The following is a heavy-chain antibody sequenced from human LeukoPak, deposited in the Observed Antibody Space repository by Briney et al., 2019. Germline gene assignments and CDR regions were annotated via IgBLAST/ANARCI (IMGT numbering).Heavy chain of an antibody. Sequence: PGGSLRFSCAASGFTFSSYWMNWARQTPGKGLEWVASIKEDGSERQYVDSVKGRFSISRDNTKGSLFLQLNSLRAEDTAVYYCARDLGYCTNGACHTRFDYWGQGTLVTVSS. CDR1: GFTFSSYW. CDR3: ARDLGYCTNGACHTRFDY. D-gene: IGHD2-8*01. CDR2: IKEDGSER. V-gene: IGHV3-7*03. J-gene: IGHJ4*02.